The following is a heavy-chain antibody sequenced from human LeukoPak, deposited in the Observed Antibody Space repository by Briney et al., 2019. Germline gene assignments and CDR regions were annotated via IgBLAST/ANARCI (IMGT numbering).Heavy chain of an antibody. CDR3: ARSITIYYYGSGSLGY. Sequence: GGSLRLSCAASGFTFSSYWMHWVRQAPGKGLVWVSRINSDGSSTSYADSVKGRFTISRDNAKNTLYLQMNSLRAEDTAVYYCARSITIYYYGSGSLGYWGQGTLVTVSS. V-gene: IGHV3-74*01. J-gene: IGHJ4*02. D-gene: IGHD3-10*01. CDR2: INSDGSST. CDR1: GFTFSSYW.